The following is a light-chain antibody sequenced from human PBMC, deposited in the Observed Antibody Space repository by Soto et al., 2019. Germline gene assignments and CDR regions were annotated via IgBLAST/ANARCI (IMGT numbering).Light chain of an antibody. Sequence: EIVMTQSPATLSVSPGEGVTLSCRASQSVRTRLAWYQQRPGQAPRLLIYCASTRATGIPDRFRGSGSGTEYTLTISSLQPEDFAVYYCQQYDSWPPITFGQGTRLEIK. CDR2: CAS. J-gene: IGKJ5*01. CDR3: QQYDSWPPIT. CDR1: QSVRTR. V-gene: IGKV3-15*01.